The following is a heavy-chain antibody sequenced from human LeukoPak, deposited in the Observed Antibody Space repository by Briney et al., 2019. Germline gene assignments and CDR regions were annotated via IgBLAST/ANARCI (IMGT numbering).Heavy chain of an antibody. CDR1: GVTLSSYA. Sequence: GGSLRLSCAASGVTLSSYAMSWARQAPGKGLEWVSGISSSGSGGNTYYADSVKGRFTISRDSSKNTLFLHMNTLRAEDTAVYYCAKATLRGSSSWYYHGMDVWGQGTTVTVSS. J-gene: IGHJ6*02. D-gene: IGHD6-13*01. CDR2: ISSSGSGGNT. V-gene: IGHV3-23*01. CDR3: AKATLRGSSSWYYHGMDV.